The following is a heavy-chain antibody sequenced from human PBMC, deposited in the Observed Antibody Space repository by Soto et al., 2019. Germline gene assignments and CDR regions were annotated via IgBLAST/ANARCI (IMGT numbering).Heavy chain of an antibody. CDR1: GFTFSSYW. CDR2: IKYDGSEK. D-gene: IGHD3-22*01. J-gene: IGHJ4*02. Sequence: LRLSCSASGFTFSSYWMGWVRQAPGRGLEWMANIKYDGSEKYYVDSMKGRLTISRDNAKNSLYLQMNSLRAEDTAVYYCASSPHKDSRPDYWGQGTLVTFSS. V-gene: IGHV3-7*03. CDR3: ASSPHKDSRPDY.